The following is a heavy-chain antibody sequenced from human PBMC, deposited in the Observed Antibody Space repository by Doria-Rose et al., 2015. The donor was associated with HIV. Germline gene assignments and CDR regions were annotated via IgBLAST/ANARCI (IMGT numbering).Heavy chain of an antibody. V-gene: IGHV2-26*01. Sequence: QVTLKESGPVLVKPTEILTLTCTVSGVSLSSPGMGVSWIRQHPGKALEWLSNIFSDDERSYKTSLESRLTISRGTSKSQVVLTMTDMDPVDTATYYCARIKSSRWYHKYYFDFWGQGTLVIASA. D-gene: IGHD6-13*01. CDR2: IFSDDER. J-gene: IGHJ4*02. CDR3: ARIKSSRWYHKYYFDF. CDR1: GVSLSSPGMG.